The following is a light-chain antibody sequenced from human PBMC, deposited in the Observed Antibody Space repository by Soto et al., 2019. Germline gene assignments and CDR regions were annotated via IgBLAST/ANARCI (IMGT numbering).Light chain of an antibody. CDR2: EVS. J-gene: IGLJ2*01. CDR1: SSDVDTYKY. V-gene: IGLV2-14*01. CDR3: CSYAGSTTRVQ. Sequence: QSVLTQPASVSGSPGQSITISCTGTSSDVDTYKYVSWYQQHPGKAPNLMIYEVSYRSSGVSDRFSGSKSGKTASLTISGLQAEDEADYYCCSYAGSTTRVQFGGGTKVTVL.